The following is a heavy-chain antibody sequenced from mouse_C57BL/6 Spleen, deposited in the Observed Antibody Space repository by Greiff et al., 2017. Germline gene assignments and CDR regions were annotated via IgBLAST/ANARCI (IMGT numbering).Heavy chain of an antibody. J-gene: IGHJ3*01. V-gene: IGHV1-69*01. CDR2: IDPSDSYT. D-gene: IGHD1-1*01. Sequence: QVQLQQSGAELVMPGASVKLSCKASGYTFTSYWMHWVKQRPGQGLEWIGEIDPSDSYTNYNQKFKGKSTLTVDKSSSTAYMQLSSLTSEDSAVYYCARSSYGSSYRFAYWGQGTLVTVSA. CDR3: ARSSYGSSYRFAY. CDR1: GYTFTSYW.